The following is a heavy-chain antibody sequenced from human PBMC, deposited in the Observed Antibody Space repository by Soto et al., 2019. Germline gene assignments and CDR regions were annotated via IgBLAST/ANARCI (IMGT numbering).Heavy chain of an antibody. Sequence: SETLSLTCTVTGDSITSGGYYWSWIRQHPGKGLEWLGYIYGSGGSGSTLYNPSLKSRITLSVDTPKTQFSLNLSSVTVTDTAVYFCAMNQARSFYATDFSGQGPLVTVSS. J-gene: IGHJ4*02. CDR2: IYGSGGSGST. D-gene: IGHD2-8*01. V-gene: IGHV4-31*03. CDR1: GDSITSGGYY. CDR3: AMNQARSFYATDF.